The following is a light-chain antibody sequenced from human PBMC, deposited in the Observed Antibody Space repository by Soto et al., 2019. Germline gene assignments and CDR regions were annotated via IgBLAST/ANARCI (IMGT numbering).Light chain of an antibody. Sequence: DVVMTHTALSLSFAPGEPASISCKASQSLLHITRENFLFWYLXKPGQSPQLXIYEVSTRVSGVTDRFSGSGSGTDFTLEISRVETDDVGIYYCMQSTQLPPTFGQGTGLEN. CDR3: MQSTQLPPT. CDR1: QSLLHITRENF. CDR2: EVS. V-gene: IGKV2D-29*02. J-gene: IGKJ5*01.